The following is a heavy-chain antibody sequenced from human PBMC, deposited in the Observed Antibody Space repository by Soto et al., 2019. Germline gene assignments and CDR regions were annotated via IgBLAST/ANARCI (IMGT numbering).Heavy chain of an antibody. CDR1: GYTFTNYY. J-gene: IGHJ4*02. CDR2: VNPSAGTT. CDR3: ARGELHGNDPGFDY. V-gene: IGHV1-46*01. D-gene: IGHD1-1*01. Sequence: QVQLVQSGAEVKKPGASVRVSCTTSGYTFTNYYMHWVRQAPGQGLEWMGIVNPSAGTTKYAQKAQDSITMTRDQYTLTIYIEMSSLRSEETAVYYCARGELHGNDPGFDYWGQGTLVTVSS.